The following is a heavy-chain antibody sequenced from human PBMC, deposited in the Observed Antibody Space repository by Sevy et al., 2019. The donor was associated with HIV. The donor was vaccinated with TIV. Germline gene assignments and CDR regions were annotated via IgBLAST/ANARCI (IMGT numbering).Heavy chain of an antibody. V-gene: IGHV3-23*01. CDR3: AKDRKRCAGVITHNWFDP. Sequence: GGSLRLSCAASGFTFSSYAMSWVRQAPGKGLEWVSAISGSGGSTYYADSVKGRFTISRDNSKNTLYLQVNSLRAEDTAVYYFAKDRKRCAGVITHNWFDPWGQGTLVTVSS. J-gene: IGHJ5*02. CDR2: ISGSGGST. D-gene: IGHD3-10*01. CDR1: GFTFSSYA.